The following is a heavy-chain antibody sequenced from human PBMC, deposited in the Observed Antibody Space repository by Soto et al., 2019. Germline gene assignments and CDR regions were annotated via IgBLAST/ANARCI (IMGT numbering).Heavy chain of an antibody. Sequence: QVQLQESGPGLVKPSGTLSLTCAVSGGSISSSNWWRWVRQPPGKGLQWTGEMHHSGSSNYTPSLKRRVTISVDTAKNPFYLRLNSVTAADTGMYYCARRISTRPGESFDIWGQGTMVTVSS. V-gene: IGHV4-4*02. CDR1: GGSISSSNW. J-gene: IGHJ3*02. CDR2: MHHSGSS. D-gene: IGHD6-6*01. CDR3: ARRISTRPGESFDI.